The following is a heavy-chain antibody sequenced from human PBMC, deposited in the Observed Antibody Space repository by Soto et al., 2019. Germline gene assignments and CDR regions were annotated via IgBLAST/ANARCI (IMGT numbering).Heavy chain of an antibody. J-gene: IGHJ4*02. CDR2: INPSGGST. CDR3: ARESGVLRFFRHRYYFDY. CDR1: GYTFTSYY. Sequence: QVQLVQSGAEVKKPGASVKVSCKASGYTFTSYYMHWVRQAPGQGLEWMGIINPSGGSTSYAQKFQGRVTMTRDTSTNTVYMELSSLRSEDTAVYYCARESGVLRFFRHRYYFDYWGQGTLVTVSS. D-gene: IGHD3-3*01. V-gene: IGHV1-46*01.